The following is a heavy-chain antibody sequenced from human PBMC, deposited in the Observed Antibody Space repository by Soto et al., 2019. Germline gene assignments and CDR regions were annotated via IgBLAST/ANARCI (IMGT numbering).Heavy chain of an antibody. J-gene: IGHJ4*02. V-gene: IGHV3-7*05. CDR2: IDQDGSGK. D-gene: IGHD4-17*01. CDR1: GFTFRAYW. Sequence: EVHLVESGGGLVQRGGSLRLSCAASGFTFRAYWMSWVRQAPGKGLEWVANIDQDGSGKYYVDSVRGRFTISRDNAHSSLYLQTNSLRYEDTAVHFCARRREGTGRTVDYWGQGTLVTVSS. CDR3: ARRREGTGRTVDY.